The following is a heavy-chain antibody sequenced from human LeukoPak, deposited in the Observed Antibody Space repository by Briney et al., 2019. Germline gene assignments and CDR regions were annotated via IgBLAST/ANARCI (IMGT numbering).Heavy chain of an antibody. Sequence: KPGGSLRLSCAASGFTFSTYTMNWVRQAPGKGLEWVSSISSSSSDIYYADSVKGRSTISRDNAKNSLYLQMNSLRAEDTAVYYCARSFYSSTWYGDLDYWGQGTLVTVSS. J-gene: IGHJ4*02. CDR3: ARSFYSSTWYGDLDY. V-gene: IGHV3-21*01. D-gene: IGHD6-13*01. CDR2: ISSSSSDI. CDR1: GFTFSTYT.